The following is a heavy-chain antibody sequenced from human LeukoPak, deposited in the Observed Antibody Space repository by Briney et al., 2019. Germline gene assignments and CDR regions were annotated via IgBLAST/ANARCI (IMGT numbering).Heavy chain of an antibody. V-gene: IGHV7-4-1*02. CDR3: ARMSSTLDAFDI. CDR2: INTNTGHP. Sequence: GASVKVSCKACVYTFTTYAMNCVRQGPAQGLEWMGGINTNTGHPTYAQGFTGRFVFSLDTSVSTAYLQISSLKAEDTAVYYCARMSSTLDAFDIWGQGTMVTVSS. D-gene: IGHD2-2*01. CDR1: VYTFTTYA. J-gene: IGHJ3*02.